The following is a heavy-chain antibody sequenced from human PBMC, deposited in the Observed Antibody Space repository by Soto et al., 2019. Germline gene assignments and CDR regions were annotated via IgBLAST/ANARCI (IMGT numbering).Heavy chain of an antibody. CDR2: MNPNSGNT. Sequence: ASVKVSCKASGYTFTSYDINWVRQATGQGLEWMGWMNPNSGNTGYAQKFQGRVTMTRNTSISTAYMELSSLRSEDTAVYYCARGGRYCSGGSCYRDYYYYYMDVWGKGTTVT. J-gene: IGHJ6*03. V-gene: IGHV1-8*01. CDR3: ARGGRYCSGGSCYRDYYYYYMDV. CDR1: GYTFTSYD. D-gene: IGHD2-15*01.